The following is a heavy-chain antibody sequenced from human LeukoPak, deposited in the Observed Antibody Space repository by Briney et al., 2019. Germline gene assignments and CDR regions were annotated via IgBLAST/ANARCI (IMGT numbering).Heavy chain of an antibody. CDR3: ARQGSLLPYYFGLSWFDP. J-gene: IGHJ5*02. CDR1: GGSISSGGYS. D-gene: IGHD3-10*01. CDR2: IYYSGST. Sequence: SETLSLTCAVSGGSISSGGYSWNWIRQPPGTGLEWIGSIYYSGSTYYNPSLKSRVTISAHTSKNQFSLMLTSVTAADTAVYFCARQGSLLPYYFGLSWFDPWGQGTLVTVSS. V-gene: IGHV4-30-2*03.